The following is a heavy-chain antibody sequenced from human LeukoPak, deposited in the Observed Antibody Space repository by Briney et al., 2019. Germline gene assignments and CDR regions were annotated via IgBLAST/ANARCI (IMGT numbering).Heavy chain of an antibody. CDR1: GFTFSSYT. D-gene: IGHD5-24*01. V-gene: IGHV3-30*02. Sequence: GGSLRLSCAASGFTFSSYTVNWVRQAPGKGLEWLAFIHYDGSNKYYADSVKGRFTISRDNSKNTLYLQMNSLRAEDTAVYYCAKDRRDGYSVLNYWGQGTLVTVSS. CDR3: AKDRRDGYSVLNY. J-gene: IGHJ4*02. CDR2: IHYDGSNK.